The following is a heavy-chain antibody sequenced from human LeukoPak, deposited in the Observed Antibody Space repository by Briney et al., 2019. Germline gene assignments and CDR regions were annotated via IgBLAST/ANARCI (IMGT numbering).Heavy chain of an antibody. Sequence: PGGSLRLSCAASGFTFSSYAMSWLRQAPGKGLEWVSSVSGSGGSTYYADSVKGRFTISRDNSKNTLYLQMNSLRAEDTAVYYCAKDTHYEFWSGYPDYWGQGTLVTVSS. V-gene: IGHV3-23*01. CDR3: AKDTHYEFWSGYPDY. CDR1: GFTFSSYA. J-gene: IGHJ4*02. CDR2: VSGSGGST. D-gene: IGHD3-3*01.